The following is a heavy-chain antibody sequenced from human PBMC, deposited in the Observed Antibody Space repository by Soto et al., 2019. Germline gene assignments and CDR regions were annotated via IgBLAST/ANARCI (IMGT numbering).Heavy chain of an antibody. CDR1: GYTFTSYY. J-gene: IGHJ4*02. V-gene: IGHV1-46*01. Sequence: AAVKVSCKASGYTFTSYYMHWVRQAPGQGLEWMGIINPSGGSTSYAQKFQGRVTMTRDTSTSTVYMELSSLRSEDTAVYYCARTGGYSYGQAGFEYWGQGTLVTVSS. D-gene: IGHD5-18*01. CDR3: ARTGGYSYGQAGFEY. CDR2: INPSGGST.